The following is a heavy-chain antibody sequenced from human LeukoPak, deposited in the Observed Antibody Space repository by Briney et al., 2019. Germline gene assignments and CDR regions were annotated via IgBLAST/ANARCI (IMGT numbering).Heavy chain of an antibody. CDR1: GGTFSSYA. Sequence: ASVKVSCKASGGTFSSYAISWVRQAPGQGLEWMGGIIPIFGTANYAQKFQGRVTITADESTSTAYMELSSLRSEDTAVYYCARTSREMATGYLGYWGPGTLVTVSS. CDR2: IIPIFGTA. D-gene: IGHD5-24*01. V-gene: IGHV1-69*13. J-gene: IGHJ4*02. CDR3: ARTSREMATGYLGY.